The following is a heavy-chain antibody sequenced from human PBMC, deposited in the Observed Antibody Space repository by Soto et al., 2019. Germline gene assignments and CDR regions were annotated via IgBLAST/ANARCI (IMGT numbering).Heavy chain of an antibody. J-gene: IGHJ5*02. V-gene: IGHV3-66*01. CDR3: AREEPGAWDWLDP. CDR1: GFTVSSNY. CDR2: ISSGGST. Sequence: EVQVVESGGGLVQPGGSLRLSCAASGFTVSSNYMTWVRQAPGKGLEWVSGISSGGSTYYADSVKGRFAISRDKSKNPVYLQMNSLRAEDTAVYYCAREEPGAWDWLDPWGQGTLVTVSS. D-gene: IGHD2-2*01.